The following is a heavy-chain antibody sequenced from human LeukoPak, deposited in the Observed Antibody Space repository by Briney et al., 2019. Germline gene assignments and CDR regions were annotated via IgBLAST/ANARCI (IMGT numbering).Heavy chain of an antibody. CDR2: ISTNGGST. Sequence: RAGGSLRLSCAASGFTFSSYAMYWVCQAPGKGLEYVSAISTNGGSTYYANSVKGRFTISRDNSKNTLYLQMGSMRAEDMAVYYCAGGSSWYRGIDYWGQGTLVTVSS. CDR1: GFTFSSYA. CDR3: AGGSSWYRGIDY. D-gene: IGHD6-13*01. V-gene: IGHV3-64*01. J-gene: IGHJ4*02.